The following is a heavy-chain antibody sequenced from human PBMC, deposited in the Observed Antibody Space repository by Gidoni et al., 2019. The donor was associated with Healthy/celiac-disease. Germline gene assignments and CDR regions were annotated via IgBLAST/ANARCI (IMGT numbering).Heavy chain of an antibody. CDR1: GFTFSTYA. CDR3: AKDTYYYGSGSTYEY. CDR2: ISDSGGDT. Sequence: EVQLLESGGGLVQPGGSLRLSCAASGFTFSTYAMSWVRQAPGKGLDWVSVISDSGGDTYYADSVKGRFTISRDNSKNTLYLQMNSLRAEDTAVFYCAKDTYYYGSGSTYEYWGQGTLVTVSS. J-gene: IGHJ4*02. V-gene: IGHV3-23*01. D-gene: IGHD3-10*01.